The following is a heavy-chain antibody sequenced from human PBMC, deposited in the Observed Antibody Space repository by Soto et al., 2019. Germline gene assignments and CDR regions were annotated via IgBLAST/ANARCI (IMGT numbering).Heavy chain of an antibody. CDR1: GFTVSSNY. CDR2: IYSGGST. Sequence: SLRLSCAASGFTVSSNYMSWVRQAPGKGLEWVSVIYSGGSTYYADSVKGRFTISRDNSKNTLYLQMNSLRAEDTAVYYCVVPLHGSGYYFDYWGQGTLVTVSS. D-gene: IGHD3-3*01. CDR3: VVPLHGSGYYFDY. J-gene: IGHJ4*02. V-gene: IGHV3-66*01.